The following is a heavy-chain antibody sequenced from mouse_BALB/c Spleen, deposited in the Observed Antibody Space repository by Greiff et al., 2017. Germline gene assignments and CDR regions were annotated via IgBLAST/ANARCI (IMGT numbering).Heavy chain of an antibody. V-gene: IGHV5-12-2*01. CDR2: ISNGGGST. Sequence: EVKVEESGGGLVQPGGSLKLSCAASGFTFSSYTMSWVRQTPEKRLEWVAYISNGGGSTYYPDTVKGRFTISRDNAKNTLYLQMSSLKSEDTAMYYCARHNAGYWYFDVWGAGTTVTVSS. CDR1: GFTFSSYT. J-gene: IGHJ1*01. CDR3: ARHNAGYWYFDV.